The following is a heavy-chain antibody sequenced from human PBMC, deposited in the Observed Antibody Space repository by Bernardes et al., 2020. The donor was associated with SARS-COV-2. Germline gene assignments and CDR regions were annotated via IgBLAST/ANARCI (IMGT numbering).Heavy chain of an antibody. Sequence: GGSLRLSCAASEFTLSIFTMSWVRQAPGKGLEWVSSISSRSDYMYYADSVKGRFTVSRDNAKNSLYLQMNSLRAEDTAEYYCVWHDFWTAKEFHYWGQGTLVTVSS. CDR2: ISSRSDYM. D-gene: IGHD3-3*01. V-gene: IGHV3-21*01. CDR1: EFTLSIFT. J-gene: IGHJ4*02. CDR3: VWHDFWTAKEFHY.